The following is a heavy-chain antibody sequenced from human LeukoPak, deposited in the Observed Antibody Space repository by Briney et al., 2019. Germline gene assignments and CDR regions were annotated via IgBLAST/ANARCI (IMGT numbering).Heavy chain of an antibody. Sequence: VASVKVSCKASGGTFSSYAISWVRQAPGQGLEWMVGIIPIFGTANYAQKFQGRVTITADESTSTAYMELSSLRSEDTAVYYCAREGVGATSGLTFFDYWGQGTLVTVSS. CDR2: IIPIFGTA. CDR3: AREGVGATSGLTFFDY. V-gene: IGHV1-69*13. CDR1: GGTFSSYA. J-gene: IGHJ4*02. D-gene: IGHD1-26*01.